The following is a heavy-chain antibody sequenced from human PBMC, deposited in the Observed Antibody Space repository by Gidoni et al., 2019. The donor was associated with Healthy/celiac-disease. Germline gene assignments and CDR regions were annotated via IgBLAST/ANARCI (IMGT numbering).Heavy chain of an antibody. CDR3: ARGPYDFWSGYPRSAFDI. CDR1: GGSISSGDYY. V-gene: IGHV4-30-4*01. J-gene: IGHJ3*02. CDR2: IYYSGST. D-gene: IGHD3-3*01. Sequence: QVQLQESGPGLVKPSQTLSLTCTVSGGSISSGDYYWSWIRQPPGKGLEWIGYIYYSGSTYYNPSLKSRVTISVDTSKNQFSLKLSSVTAADTAVYYCARGPYDFWSGYPRSAFDIWGQGTMVTVSS.